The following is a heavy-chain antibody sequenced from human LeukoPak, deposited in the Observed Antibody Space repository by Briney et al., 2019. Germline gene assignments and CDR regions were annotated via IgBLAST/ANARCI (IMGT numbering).Heavy chain of an antibody. CDR1: GYTFTGYY. J-gene: IGHJ1*01. CDR3: ARDTDSSGFIQEEYFQH. CDR2: INPNSGGT. Sequence: ASVTVSCTASGYTFTGYYMHWVRQAPGQGLEWMGWINPNSGGTNYAQKFQGRVTMTRDTSTSTVYMELSSLRSEDTAVYYCARDTDSSGFIQEEYFQHWGQGTLVTVSS. D-gene: IGHD3-22*01. V-gene: IGHV1-2*02.